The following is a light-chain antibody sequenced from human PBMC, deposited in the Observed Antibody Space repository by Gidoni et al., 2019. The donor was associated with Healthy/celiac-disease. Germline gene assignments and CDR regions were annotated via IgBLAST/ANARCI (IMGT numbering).Light chain of an antibody. CDR3: QQYYSTPFT. CDR2: WAS. CDR1: QSVLYSSNNKNY. Sequence: TINCKSSQSVLYSSNNKNYLAWYQQKPGQPPKLLIYWASTRESGVPDRFSGSGSGTDFTLTISSLQAEDVAVYYCQQYYSTPFTFGGGTKVEIK. J-gene: IGKJ4*01. V-gene: IGKV4-1*01.